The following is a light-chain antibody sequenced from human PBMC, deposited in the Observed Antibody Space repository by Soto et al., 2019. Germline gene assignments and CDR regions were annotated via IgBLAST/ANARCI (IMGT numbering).Light chain of an antibody. CDR1: QSISSW. V-gene: IGKV1-5*03. J-gene: IGKJ1*01. CDR3: QQYNSFPT. CDR2: KAS. Sequence: DIQMTQSPSTLSASVGDRVTITCRASQSISSWLAWYQQKPGKAPKLLIYKASSLESGVPSRFSGSGSGTEFTLPISSLQPDEFATYDCQQYNSFPTFGQGTKVEIK.